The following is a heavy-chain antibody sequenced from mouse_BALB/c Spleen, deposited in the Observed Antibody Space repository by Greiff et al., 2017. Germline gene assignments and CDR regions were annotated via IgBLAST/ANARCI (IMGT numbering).Heavy chain of an antibody. V-gene: IGHV1-15*01. D-gene: IGHD2-2*01. CDR2: IDPETGGT. J-gene: IGHJ2*01. CDR3: TRSGYGY. CDR1: GYTFTDYE. Sequence: VKLQESGAELVRPGASVTLSCKASGYTFTDYEMHWVKQTPVHGLEWIGAIDPETGGTAYNQKFKGKATLTADKSSSTAYMELRSLTSEDSAVYYCTRSGYGYWGQGTTLTVSS.